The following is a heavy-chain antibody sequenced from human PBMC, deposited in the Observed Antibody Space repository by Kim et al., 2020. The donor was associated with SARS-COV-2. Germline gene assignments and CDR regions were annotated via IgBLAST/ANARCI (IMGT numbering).Heavy chain of an antibody. V-gene: IGHV4-38-2*02. D-gene: IGHD3-22*01. Sequence: SETLSLTCTVSGYSISSGYYWGWIRQPPGKGLEWIGSIYHSGSTYYNPSLKSRVTISVDTSKNQFSLKLSSVTAADTAVYYCARVPRVVQGSGYYPYFDYWGQGTLVTVSS. J-gene: IGHJ4*02. CDR3: ARVPRVVQGSGYYPYFDY. CDR2: IYHSGST. CDR1: GYSISSGYY.